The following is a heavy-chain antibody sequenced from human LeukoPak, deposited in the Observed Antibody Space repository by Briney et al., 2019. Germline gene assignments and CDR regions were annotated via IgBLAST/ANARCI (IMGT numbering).Heavy chain of an antibody. CDR1: GFTFSNSA. Sequence: GGSPRLSCAASGFTFSNSAMSWVRQASGKGLEWVSTLSGSGITTYYADSVKGRFTISRDNSKNTLYLQMNSLRAEDTAVYYCAKGIYSSGWSYFDYWGHGTLVTVSS. V-gene: IGHV3-23*01. D-gene: IGHD6-19*01. J-gene: IGHJ4*01. CDR2: LSGSGITT. CDR3: AKGIYSSGWSYFDY.